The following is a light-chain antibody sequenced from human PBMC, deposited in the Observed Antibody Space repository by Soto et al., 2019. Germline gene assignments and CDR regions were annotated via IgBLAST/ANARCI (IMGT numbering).Light chain of an antibody. V-gene: IGKV1-9*01. CDR2: AAS. J-gene: IGKJ4*01. Sequence: DIQLTQSPSFLSPSVGDRVTITCRASQDISSYLAWYQQKPGKAPKLLIYAASFLESGVPSRFSCSGSGTAFTLTISSLQPEDFATYYCQQLNSYPLTFGGGTKVEI. CDR3: QQLNSYPLT. CDR1: QDISSY.